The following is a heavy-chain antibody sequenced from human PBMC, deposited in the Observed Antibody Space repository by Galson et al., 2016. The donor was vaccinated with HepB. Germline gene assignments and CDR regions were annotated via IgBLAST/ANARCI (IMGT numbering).Heavy chain of an antibody. J-gene: IGHJ6*02. Sequence: SVKVSCKASGGTFSNYAISWVRQAPGQGLEWMGGIIPIFGTTHYAQKFQGRVTITADKSTTTAYMEVISLRSEDTAVYYCARAVGPEHYYYGMDVWGQGTTVTVSS. CDR1: GGTFSNYA. V-gene: IGHV1-69*06. D-gene: IGHD1-26*01. CDR3: ARAVGPEHYYYGMDV. CDR2: IIPIFGTT.